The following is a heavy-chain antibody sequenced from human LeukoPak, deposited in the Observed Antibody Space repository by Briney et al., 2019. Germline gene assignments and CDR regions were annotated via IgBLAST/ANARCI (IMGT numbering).Heavy chain of an antibody. V-gene: IGHV3-74*01. Sequence: GGSLRLSCAASGFTFSSYWLHWVRQAPGKGLVWVSRINSDGSSTSYADSVKGRFTISRDNAKNTLYLQMNSLRAEDTAVYYWARARSWGTFFDYWGQGTLVTVSS. CDR3: ARARSWGTFFDY. CDR2: INSDGSST. CDR1: GFTFSSYW. J-gene: IGHJ4*02. D-gene: IGHD6-13*01.